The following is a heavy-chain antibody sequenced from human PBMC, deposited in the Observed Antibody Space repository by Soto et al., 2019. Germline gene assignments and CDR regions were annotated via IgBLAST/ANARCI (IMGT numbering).Heavy chain of an antibody. Sequence: GGSLRLSCAASGFTFSSYAMSWVRQAPGKGLEWVSAISGSGGSTYYADSVKGRFTISRDNSKNTLYLQMNSLRAEDTAVYYCAKSRSGARGRIFGVENWFDPWGQGTLVTVSS. V-gene: IGHV3-23*01. CDR3: AKSRSGARGRIFGVENWFDP. CDR1: GFTFSSYA. D-gene: IGHD3-3*02. CDR2: ISGSGGST. J-gene: IGHJ5*02.